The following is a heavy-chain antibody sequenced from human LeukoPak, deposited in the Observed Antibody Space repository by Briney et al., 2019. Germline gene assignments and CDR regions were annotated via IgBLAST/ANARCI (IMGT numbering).Heavy chain of an antibody. CDR1: GFTFSTYS. CDR2: ISSGSNTI. J-gene: IGHJ3*02. CDR3: ARETYYAYDI. D-gene: IGHD3-10*01. Sequence: GGSLRLSCAASGFTFSTYSMNWVRQARGKGLEWVSYISSGSNTIDYADSVKGRFTISRDNAKNSLYLQMNSLRAEDTAVYYCARETYYAYDIWGQGTMVTVSS. V-gene: IGHV3-48*01.